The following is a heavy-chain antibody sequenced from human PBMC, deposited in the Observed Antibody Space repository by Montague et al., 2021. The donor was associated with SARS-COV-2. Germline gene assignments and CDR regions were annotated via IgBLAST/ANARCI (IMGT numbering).Heavy chain of an antibody. J-gene: IGHJ3*02. D-gene: IGHD6-19*01. CDR1: GGSISSYY. CDR2: IYYSGST. Sequence: SETLSLTCPVSGGSISSYYWSWIRQPPGKGLEWLGYIYYSGSTNYNPSLKSRVTISVDTSKNQFSLKLSSVTAADTAVYYCARGSGWMGNAFDIWGQGTMVTVSA. V-gene: IGHV4-59*01. CDR3: ARGSGWMGNAFDI.